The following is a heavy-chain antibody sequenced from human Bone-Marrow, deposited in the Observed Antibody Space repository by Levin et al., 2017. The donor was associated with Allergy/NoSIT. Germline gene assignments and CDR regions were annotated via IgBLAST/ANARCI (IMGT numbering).Heavy chain of an antibody. Sequence: ASVKVSCKAAGYTFTNFGLAWVRQAPGQGLEWMGWINPYNGNTNLAQQLQGRLTLTTETSTTTAYMELRNLRSEDTAIYYCARDHEYTNSALNVWGQGTLVTVSS. J-gene: IGHJ4*02. D-gene: IGHD2-2*02. CDR2: INPYNGNT. CDR1: GYTFTNFG. CDR3: ARDHEYTNSALNV. V-gene: IGHV1-18*01.